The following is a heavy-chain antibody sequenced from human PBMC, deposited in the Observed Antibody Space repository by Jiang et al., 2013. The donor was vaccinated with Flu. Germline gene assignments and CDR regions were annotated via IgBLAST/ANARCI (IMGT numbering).Heavy chain of an antibody. CDR2: INPSGGGT. CDR1: GYTFISYY. J-gene: IGHJ4*02. Sequence: SGAEVKKPGASVKVSCKASGYTFISYYIHWVRQAPGQGLEWMGIINPSGGGTSYAQKFQGRVTMTRDTSTSTVYMELSSLRSEDTAVYYCARETAVAVVANYFDYWGQGTLVTVSS. CDR3: ARETAVAVVANYFDY. V-gene: IGHV1-46*01. D-gene: IGHD6-19*01.